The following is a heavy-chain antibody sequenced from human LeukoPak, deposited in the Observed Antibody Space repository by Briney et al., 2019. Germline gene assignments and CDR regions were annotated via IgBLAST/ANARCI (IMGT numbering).Heavy chain of an antibody. J-gene: IGHJ3*02. CDR2: IYHSGST. CDR1: GGSISSSNW. Sequence: PSETLSLTCAVSGGSISSSNWWSWVHQPPGKGLEWMGEIYHSGSTNYNPSLKSRVTISVDKSKNQFSLKLSSVTAADTAVYYCARTRPPNDAFDIWGQGTMVTVSS. V-gene: IGHV4-4*02. CDR3: ARTRPPNDAFDI.